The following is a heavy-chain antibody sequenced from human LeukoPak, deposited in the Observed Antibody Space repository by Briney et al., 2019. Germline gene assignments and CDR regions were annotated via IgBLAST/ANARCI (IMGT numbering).Heavy chain of an antibody. Sequence: GASVKVSCKASGYTFTGYYMHWVRQAPGQGLEWMGWINPNSGGTNDAQKFKGRVTMTRDTSISTAYMELSRLRSEDTAVYYCARANYDLWSGYSHFDYWGQGTLVTVSS. J-gene: IGHJ4*02. CDR3: ARANYDLWSGYSHFDY. CDR2: INPNSGGT. V-gene: IGHV1-2*02. D-gene: IGHD3-3*01. CDR1: GYTFTGYY.